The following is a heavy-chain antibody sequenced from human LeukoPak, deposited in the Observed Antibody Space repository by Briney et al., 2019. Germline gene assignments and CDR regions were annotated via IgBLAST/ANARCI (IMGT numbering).Heavy chain of an antibody. D-gene: IGHD5-18*01. V-gene: IGHV4-59*01. CDR2: IYYSGST. CDR1: GGSISSYY. CDR3: ARAGGYSYGIPFDY. J-gene: IGHJ4*02. Sequence: SETLSLTCTVSGGSISSYYWSWIRQPPGKGLEWIGYIYYSGSTNYNPSLKSRVTISVDTSKNQFSLKLSPVTAADTAVYYCARAGGYSYGIPFDYWGQGTLVTVSS.